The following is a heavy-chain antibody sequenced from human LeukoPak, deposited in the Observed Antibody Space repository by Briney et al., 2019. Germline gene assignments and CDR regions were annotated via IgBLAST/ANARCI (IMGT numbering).Heavy chain of an antibody. V-gene: IGHV3-30*02. D-gene: IGHD1-26*01. CDR3: ARDRWTFGSGSYYGY. J-gene: IGHJ4*02. Sequence: GGSLRLSCAASGFTFSSYGMHWVRQAPGKGLEWVAFIRYDGNNKYYANSVKGRITVSRDNSENTLYLQMSSLRAEDTAVYYCARDRWTFGSGSYYGYWGQGTLVTVSS. CDR2: IRYDGNNK. CDR1: GFTFSSYG.